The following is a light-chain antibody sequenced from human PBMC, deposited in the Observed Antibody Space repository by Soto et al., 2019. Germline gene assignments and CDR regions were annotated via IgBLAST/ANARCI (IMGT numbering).Light chain of an antibody. CDR3: SSYRSSNTVV. CDR1: SRDVGDYKY. V-gene: IGLV2-14*01. Sequence: QSALTQPASVSGSPGQSITISCTGTSRDVGDYKYVSWYQQYPGKAPKLMIYDVNNRFSGVSNRFSGSKSGNTASLTISGLQAEDEADYYCSSYRSSNTVVFGGGTKLTVL. CDR2: DVN. J-gene: IGLJ2*01.